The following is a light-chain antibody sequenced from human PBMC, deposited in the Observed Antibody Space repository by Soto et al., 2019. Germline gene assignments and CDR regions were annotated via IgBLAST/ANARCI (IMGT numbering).Light chain of an antibody. Sequence: QSALTQPASVSGSPGQSITISCTGTSGDVGGFDDVSWYQQHPGKAPKLIIFDVSYRPSGVSNRFSGSKSGNTASLTISGLQSEDEADYYCCSYTSSTTWVFGGGTKLTVL. CDR2: DVS. J-gene: IGLJ3*02. V-gene: IGLV2-14*03. CDR3: CSYTSSTTWV. CDR1: SGDVGGFDD.